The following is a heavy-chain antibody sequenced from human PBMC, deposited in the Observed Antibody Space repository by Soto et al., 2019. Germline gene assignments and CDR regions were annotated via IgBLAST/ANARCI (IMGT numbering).Heavy chain of an antibody. J-gene: IGHJ5*01. D-gene: IGHD5-18*01. V-gene: IGHV1-69*06. Sequence: SVKVSCKASGGTFSSYAISWVRQAPGPGLEWMGGIIPIFGTANYAQKFQGRVTITADKSTSTAYMELSSLRSEDTAVYYCARDRDGIQQWLNWFDPWGQGTLVTVSS. CDR3: ARDRDGIQQWLNWFDP. CDR1: GGTFSSYA. CDR2: IIPIFGTA.